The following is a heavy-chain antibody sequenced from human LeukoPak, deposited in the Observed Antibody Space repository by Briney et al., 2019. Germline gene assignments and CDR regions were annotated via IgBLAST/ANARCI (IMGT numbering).Heavy chain of an antibody. V-gene: IGHV1-18*01. Sequence: GASVKVSCKASGYTFTSYGISWVRQAPGQGLEWMGWISAYNGNTNYAQKLQGRVTMTTDTSTSTAYMELRSRRSDDTAVYYCARIGLFDYGSGSKLDAFDIWGQGTMVTVSS. CDR3: ARIGLFDYGSGSKLDAFDI. J-gene: IGHJ3*02. CDR1: GYTFTSYG. D-gene: IGHD3-10*01. CDR2: ISAYNGNT.